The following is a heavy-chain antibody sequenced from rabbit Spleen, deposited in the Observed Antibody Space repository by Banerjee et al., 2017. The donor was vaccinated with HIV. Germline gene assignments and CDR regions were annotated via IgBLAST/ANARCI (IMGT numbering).Heavy chain of an antibody. CDR2: IYTGDGST. V-gene: IGHV1S45*01. J-gene: IGHJ4*01. D-gene: IGHD6-1*01. Sequence: QQQLEESGGGLVKPGGTLTLTCKASGIDFSSGYDMCWVRQAPGKGLEWIACIYTGDGSTYYASWAKGRFTISKSSSTTVTLQITSLTAADTSTYFCARGYGKTPYGNHLHLWGQGTLVTVS. CDR1: GIDFSSGYD. CDR3: ARGYGKTPYGNHLHL.